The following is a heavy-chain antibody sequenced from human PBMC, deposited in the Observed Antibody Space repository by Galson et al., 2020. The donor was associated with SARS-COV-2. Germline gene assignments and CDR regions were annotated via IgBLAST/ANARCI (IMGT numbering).Heavy chain of an antibody. V-gene: IGHV4-4*02. CDR3: ARVVVVVPAALTPYGMDV. CDR2: IYHSGST. J-gene: IGHJ6*02. CDR1: GGSISSSNW. Sequence: SETLSLTCAVSGGSISSSNWWSWVRQPPGKGLEWIGEIYHSGSTNYNPSLKSRVTISVDKSKNQFSLKLSSVTAADTAVYYCARVVVVVPAALTPYGMDVWGQGTTVTVSS. D-gene: IGHD2-2*01.